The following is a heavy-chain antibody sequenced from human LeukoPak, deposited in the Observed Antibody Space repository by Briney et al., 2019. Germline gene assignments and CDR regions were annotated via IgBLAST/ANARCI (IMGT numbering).Heavy chain of an antibody. D-gene: IGHD4-17*01. Sequence: GGSLRLSCAASRFTFSGSAMHWVRQASGKGLEWVGRIRSKANSYATAYAASVKGRFTISRDDSKNTAYLQMNSLKTEDTAVYYCTRHSTYDYGDYGWGQGTLVTVSS. V-gene: IGHV3-73*01. CDR2: IRSKANSYAT. CDR1: RFTFSGSA. J-gene: IGHJ4*02. CDR3: TRHSTYDYGDYG.